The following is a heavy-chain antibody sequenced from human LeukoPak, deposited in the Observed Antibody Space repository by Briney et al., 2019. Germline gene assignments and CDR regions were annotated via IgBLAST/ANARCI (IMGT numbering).Heavy chain of an antibody. D-gene: IGHD3-22*01. CDR1: GFTFSSYG. V-gene: IGHV3-30*18. J-gene: IGHJ4*02. CDR3: AKDRSRGGTYYYDSSGYYPGGY. CDR2: ISYDGSNK. Sequence: GGSLRLSCAASGFTFSSYGMHWVRQAPGKGLEWVAVISYDGSNKYYADSVKGRFTISRDNSKNTLYLQMNSLRAEDTAVYYCAKDRSRGGTYYYDSSGYYPGGYWGQGTLVTVSS.